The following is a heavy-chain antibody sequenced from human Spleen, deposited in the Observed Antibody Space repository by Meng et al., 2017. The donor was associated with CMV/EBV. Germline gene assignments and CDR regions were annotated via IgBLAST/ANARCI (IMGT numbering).Heavy chain of an antibody. CDR1: GFTFSSYS. CDR2: ISSSGSTI. V-gene: IGHV3-48*04. Sequence: GESLKISCAASGFTFSSYSMNWVRQAPGKGLEWVSYISSSGSTIYYADSVKGRFTISRDNAKNSLYLQMNSLRAEDTAVYYCARVAAAGRGMDVWGPGTTVTVSS. CDR3: ARVAAAGRGMDV. D-gene: IGHD6-13*01. J-gene: IGHJ6*02.